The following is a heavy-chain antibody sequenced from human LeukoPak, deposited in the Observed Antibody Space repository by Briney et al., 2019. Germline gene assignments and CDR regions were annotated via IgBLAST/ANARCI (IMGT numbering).Heavy chain of an antibody. CDR2: ISGSGGST. J-gene: IGHJ5*02. CDR3: ARDSGYYGRWLDP. D-gene: IGHD3-10*01. CDR1: GFTFSSYG. Sequence: PGGTLRPSCAASGFTFSSYGMSWVGQALGNGLEWVSAISGSGGSTYYADSVKGRFTISRDNSDNTLYLQMNSLRAEDAAVYYCARDSGYYGRWLDPWGQGTLVTVSS. V-gene: IGHV3-23*01.